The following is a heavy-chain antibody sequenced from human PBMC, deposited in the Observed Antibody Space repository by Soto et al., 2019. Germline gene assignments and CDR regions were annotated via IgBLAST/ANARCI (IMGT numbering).Heavy chain of an antibody. CDR2: TNQDGRER. D-gene: IGHD5-18*01. CDR1: GFTFRNYW. Sequence: EVQLVESGGGLVQPGGSLRLSCVASGFTFRNYWMSWLRQAPGKGLEWVANTNQDGRERYSVDSVKGRLTISRDNAKLSMHLQMNSLRAEDTAVYYCARDGSGYSTDWGQGTLVTVSS. CDR3: ARDGSGYSTD. V-gene: IGHV3-7*01. J-gene: IGHJ4*02.